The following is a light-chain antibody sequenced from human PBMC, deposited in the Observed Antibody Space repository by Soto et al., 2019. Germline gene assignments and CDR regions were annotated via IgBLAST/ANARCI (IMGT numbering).Light chain of an antibody. CDR2: KAS. V-gene: IGKV1-5*03. Sequence: IQLTQSPSTLSASVGDSVTITCRASENIRSWLAWYQQKAGRPPKLLIYKASTLQSGVPSRFGGSGSETEFTLTISGLQPDDFATYYCQQYNSFRTFGQGTKVDIK. CDR1: ENIRSW. J-gene: IGKJ1*01. CDR3: QQYNSFRT.